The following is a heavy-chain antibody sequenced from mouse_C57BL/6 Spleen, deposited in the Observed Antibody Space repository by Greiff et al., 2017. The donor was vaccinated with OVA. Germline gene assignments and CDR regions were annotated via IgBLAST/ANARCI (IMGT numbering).Heavy chain of an antibody. J-gene: IGHJ4*01. CDR2: IDPANGNT. CDR1: GFNIPNTY. V-gene: IGHV14-3*01. D-gene: IGHD6-1*01. Sequence: VQLQQSVAELVRPGASVKLSCTASGFNIPNTYMHWVQQRPEQGLEWIGRIDPANGNTTYAPKFQGKATFTADTSSNTAYLQLSSLTSEDTAIYYGARMRGQQQAMDYWGQGTSVTVSS. CDR3: ARMRGQQQAMDY.